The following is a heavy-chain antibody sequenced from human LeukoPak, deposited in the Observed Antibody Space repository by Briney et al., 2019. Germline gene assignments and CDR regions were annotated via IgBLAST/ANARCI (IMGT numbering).Heavy chain of an antibody. J-gene: IGHJ4*02. CDR1: GFTFSSYW. V-gene: IGHV3-7*01. Sequence: PGGSLRLSCAASGFTFSSYWMSWVRQAPGKGLEWVANIKQDGSEKYYVDSVKGRFTISRDNAKNSLYLQMNSLRAEDTAVYYCAREEVTMIVGTSDYWGQGTLVTVSS. CDR2: IKQDGSEK. CDR3: AREEVTMIVGTSDY. D-gene: IGHD3-22*01.